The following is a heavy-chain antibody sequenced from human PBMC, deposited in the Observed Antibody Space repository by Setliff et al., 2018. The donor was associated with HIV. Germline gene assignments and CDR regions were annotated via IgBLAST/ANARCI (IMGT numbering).Heavy chain of an antibody. CDR2: TYSSGST. CDR3: ARNSQKGIQPLLLAS. Sequence: SETLSLTCTVSGGSISSDTYHYSWIRQPAGKGLEWIGQTYSSGSTKCNPSLKSRVTISVDTSKNQFSLTLSSVTAADTAMYYCARNSQKGIQPLLLASWGPGTLVTVSS. V-gene: IGHV4-61*09. CDR1: GGSISSDTYH. J-gene: IGHJ4*02. D-gene: IGHD1-1*01.